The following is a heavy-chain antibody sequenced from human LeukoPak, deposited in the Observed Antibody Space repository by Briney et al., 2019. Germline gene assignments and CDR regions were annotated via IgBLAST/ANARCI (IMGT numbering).Heavy chain of an antibody. CDR3: ARENSGSYREFDY. D-gene: IGHD1-26*01. CDR2: IYTGGST. Sequence: SETLSLTCTVSGGSISSYYWSWIRQPAGKGLEWIGRIYTGGSTNYDASLKSRVSMSVDTSKNQFSLKLSSVTAADTAVFYCARENSGSYREFDYWGQGTLVTVSS. CDR1: GGSISSYY. V-gene: IGHV4-4*07. J-gene: IGHJ4*02.